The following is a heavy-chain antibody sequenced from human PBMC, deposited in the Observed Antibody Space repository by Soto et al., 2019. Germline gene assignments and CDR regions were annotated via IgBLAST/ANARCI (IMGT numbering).Heavy chain of an antibody. D-gene: IGHD2-15*01. CDR2: IYYSGST. J-gene: IGHJ5*02. Sequence: PSETLSFTCTVSGGSISSGDYYWSWIRQPPGKGLEWIGYIYYSGSTYYNPSLKSRVTISVDTSKNQFSLKLSSVTAADTAVYYCARGLKWWSNWFDPWGQGTLVTVSS. V-gene: IGHV4-30-4*01. CDR1: GGSISSGDYY. CDR3: ARGLKWWSNWFDP.